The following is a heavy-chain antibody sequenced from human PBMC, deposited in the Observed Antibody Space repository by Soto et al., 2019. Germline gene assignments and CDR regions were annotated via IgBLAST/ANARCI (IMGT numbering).Heavy chain of an antibody. CDR2: IIPIFGTA. J-gene: IGHJ4*02. Sequence: VSCKASGGTFSSYAISWVRQAPGQGLEWMGGIIPIFGTANYAQKFQGRVTITADKSTSTAYMELSSLRSEDTAVYYCARNGQRWLQFGYFDYWGQGTLVTVSS. CDR1: GGTFSSYA. CDR3: ARNGQRWLQFGYFDY. D-gene: IGHD5-12*01. V-gene: IGHV1-69*06.